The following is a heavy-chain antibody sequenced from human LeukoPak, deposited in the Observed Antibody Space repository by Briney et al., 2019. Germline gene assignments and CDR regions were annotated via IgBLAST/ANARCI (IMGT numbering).Heavy chain of an antibody. Sequence: GGSLRLSCEASGFTFSNYAMSWVRQAPGKGLEWVSGICGHGISIYYADSVKGRFTISRDNSKSTLYLVMNSLRAEDTALYYCAKGVRDGYNLPFDYWGQGTLVPVSS. CDR2: ICGHGISI. D-gene: IGHD5-24*01. CDR1: GFTFSNYA. V-gene: IGHV3-23*01. J-gene: IGHJ4*02. CDR3: AKGVRDGYNLPFDY.